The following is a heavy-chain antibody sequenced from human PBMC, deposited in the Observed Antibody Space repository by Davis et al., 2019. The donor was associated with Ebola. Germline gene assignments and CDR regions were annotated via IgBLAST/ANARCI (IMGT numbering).Heavy chain of an antibody. CDR1: GFTFMHFA. D-gene: IGHD3-3*01. J-gene: IGHJ6*02. Sequence: GESLKISCEVSGFTFMHFAMNWVRQIPGQGLEWVSTISGSGDATYYADVVKGRFTISRDNSKNTLYLQMNSLRAEDTAVYYCAKDSRYDFWSGYYEGMDVWGQGTTVTVSS. V-gene: IGHV3-23*01. CDR2: ISGSGDAT. CDR3: AKDSRYDFWSGYYEGMDV.